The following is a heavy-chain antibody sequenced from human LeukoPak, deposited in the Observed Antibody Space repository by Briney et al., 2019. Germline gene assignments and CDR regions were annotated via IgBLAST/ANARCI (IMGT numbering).Heavy chain of an antibody. J-gene: IGHJ5*02. V-gene: IGHV1-69*13. CDR2: IIPIFGTA. D-gene: IGHD2-2*01. CDR3: ARGYQLLTNWFDP. CDR1: GGTFSSYA. Sequence: ASVTVSCKASGGTFSSYAISWVRQAPGQGLEWMGGIIPIFGTANYAQKFQGRVTITADESTSTAYMELSSLRSEDTAVYYCARGYQLLTNWFDPWGRGTLVTVSS.